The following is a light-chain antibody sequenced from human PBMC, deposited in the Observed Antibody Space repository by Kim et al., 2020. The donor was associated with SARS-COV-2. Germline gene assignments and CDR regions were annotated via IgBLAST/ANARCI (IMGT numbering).Light chain of an antibody. V-gene: IGLV3-9*01. CDR1: NIQTLK. Sequence: SVALGQTARLTWGGNNIQTLKVHWYRQKPGQAPVLVMYKDSKRPSGIPERFSGSNSGNTATLTISRAQADDEADYFCQVWDSGTWVFGGGTQLTVL. J-gene: IGLJ3*02. CDR2: KDS. CDR3: QVWDSGTWV.